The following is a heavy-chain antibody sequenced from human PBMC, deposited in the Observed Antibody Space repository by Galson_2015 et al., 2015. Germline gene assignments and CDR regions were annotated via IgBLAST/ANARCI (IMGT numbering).Heavy chain of an antibody. CDR2: ISSSGSTI. J-gene: IGHJ4*02. CDR3: ARDRGIRRYCSSTSCELGDY. Sequence: SLRLSCAASGFTFSDYYMSWIRQAPGKGLEWVSYISSSGSTIYYADSVKGRFTISRDNAKNSLYLQMNSLRAEDTAVYYCARDRGIRRYCSSTSCELGDYWGQGTLVTVSS. D-gene: IGHD2-2*01. V-gene: IGHV3-11*01. CDR1: GFTFSDYY.